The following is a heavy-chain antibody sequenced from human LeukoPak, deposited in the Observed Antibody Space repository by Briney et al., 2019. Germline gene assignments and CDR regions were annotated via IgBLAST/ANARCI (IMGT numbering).Heavy chain of an antibody. V-gene: IGHV1-2*02. CDR2: INPNSGGT. J-gene: IGHJ1*01. CDR1: GYTFTGYY. D-gene: IGHD3-10*01. CDR3: ARGFGYGDYYQH. Sequence: ASVKVSCKASGYTFTGYYMHWVRQDPGQGLEWMGWINPNSGGTNYTQKFQGRVTMTRDTSISTAYMELSRLRSDDTAVYYCARGFGYGDYYQHWGQGTLVTVSS.